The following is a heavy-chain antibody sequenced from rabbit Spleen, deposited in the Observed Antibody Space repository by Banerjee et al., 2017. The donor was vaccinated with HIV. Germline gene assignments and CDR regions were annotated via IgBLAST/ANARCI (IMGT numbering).Heavy chain of an antibody. D-gene: IGHD2-1*01. CDR2: INTGSGIT. J-gene: IGHJ4*01. CDR1: GFSFSSYW. V-gene: IGHV1S45*01. Sequence: LEESGGGLVQPEGSLTLTCTASGFSFSSYWMCWGRQAPGKGLEWIGWINTGSGITFYANWAKGRFTSSKPSSTMVTLQLNSLTAADTATYFCVRDLGYDDYSEKGYFNLWGPGTLVTVS. CDR3: VRDLGYDDYSEKGYFNL.